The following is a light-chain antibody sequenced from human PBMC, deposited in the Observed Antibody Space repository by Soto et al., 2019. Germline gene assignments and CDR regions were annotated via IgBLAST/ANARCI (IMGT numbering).Light chain of an antibody. Sequence: QSVVTRPASVSGSPGQSITMSCTGTSRDVGGYNYVSWYQQYPCKAPKLMIFHVSKRPSGVSSRFSGSKSGNAASLTVSGPQPEDEADYYCSSYTSPSTYVFGTGTKVTAL. CDR2: HVS. CDR3: SSYTSPSTYV. V-gene: IGLV2-14*01. CDR1: SRDVGGYNY. J-gene: IGLJ1*01.